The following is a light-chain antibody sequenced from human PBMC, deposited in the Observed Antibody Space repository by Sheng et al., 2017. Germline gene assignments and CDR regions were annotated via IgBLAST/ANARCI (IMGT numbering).Light chain of an antibody. V-gene: IGKV1-5*03. CDR1: QSISSW. J-gene: IGKJ1*01. CDR2: KAS. CDR3: QQCYSFWT. Sequence: DIQMTQSPSTLSASVGDRVTITCRASQSISSWLAWYQQKPGKAPKLLIYKASNLENGVPSRFSGSGSGTEFTLTISSLQPDDFATYYCQQCYSFWTFGPRDRRWKSN.